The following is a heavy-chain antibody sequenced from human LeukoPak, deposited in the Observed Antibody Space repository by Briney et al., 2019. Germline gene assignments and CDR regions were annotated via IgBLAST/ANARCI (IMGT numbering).Heavy chain of an antibody. V-gene: IGHV3-66*02. D-gene: IGHD5-18*01. J-gene: IGHJ4*02. CDR3: ARDPNSYGLAPYDY. CDR2: IYSGGST. Sequence: GGSLRLSCAASGFTVSSNYMSWVRQAPGKGLEWVSVIYSGGSTYYADSVKGRFTISRDNSKNTLYPQMNCLRAEDTAVYYCARDPNSYGLAPYDYWGQGTLVTVSS. CDR1: GFTVSSNY.